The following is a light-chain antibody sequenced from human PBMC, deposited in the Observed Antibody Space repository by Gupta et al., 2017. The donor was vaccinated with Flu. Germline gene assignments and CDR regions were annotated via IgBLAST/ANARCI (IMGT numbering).Light chain of an antibody. Sequence: QSVLTQPPSASGTPGQRVTISCSGSSSNIGSNYVYWYQQLPGTAPKLLIYRNNQRPSGVPDRFSGSKSGTSASLAISGLRSEDEADYYCAAWDDGLSGWLFSGGTKMTVL. V-gene: IGLV1-47*01. J-gene: IGLJ2*01. CDR3: AAWDDGLSGWL. CDR2: RNN. CDR1: SSNIGSNY.